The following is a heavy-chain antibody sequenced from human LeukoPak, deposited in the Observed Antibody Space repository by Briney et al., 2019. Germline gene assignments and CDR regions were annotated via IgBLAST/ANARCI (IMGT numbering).Heavy chain of an antibody. V-gene: IGHV3-11*04. Sequence: GWSLRLSCAASGFTFSDYYMTWIRQAPGKGLEWVSYISSSGSIIYYADSVKGRFIISRDNAKNSLYLQMNSLRAEDTAVYFCARVGYDSSGRFDYWGQGTLVTVSS. CDR3: ARVGYDSSGRFDY. CDR2: ISSSGSII. J-gene: IGHJ4*02. CDR1: GFTFSDYY. D-gene: IGHD3-22*01.